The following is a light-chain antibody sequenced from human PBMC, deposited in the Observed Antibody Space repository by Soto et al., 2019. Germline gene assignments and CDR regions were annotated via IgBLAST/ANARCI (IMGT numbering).Light chain of an antibody. CDR1: QTVPGNY. Sequence: EIVLTQSPTTLSVSPGEGATLSCRASQTVPGNYLAWLQQKPGQSPRLLIYGASSRATGIPDRFSGSGSGTDFTLIISRVEPDDFALYYCHQYTSPLWTLGQGTRVE. V-gene: IGKV3-20*01. J-gene: IGKJ1*01. CDR2: GAS. CDR3: HQYTSPLWT.